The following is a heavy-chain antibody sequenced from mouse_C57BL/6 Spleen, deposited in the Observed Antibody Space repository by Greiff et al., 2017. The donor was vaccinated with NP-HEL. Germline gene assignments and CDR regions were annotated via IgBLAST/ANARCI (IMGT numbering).Heavy chain of an antibody. V-gene: IGHV2-6*01. J-gene: IGHJ3*01. D-gene: IGHD3-3*01. Sequence: VKLVESGPGLVAPSQSLSITCTVSGFSLTSYGVDWVRQSPGKGLEWLGVIWGVGSTNYNSALKSRLSISKDNSKSQVFLKMNSLQTDDTAMYYCASVRAGTGEAYWGQGTLVTVSA. CDR1: GFSLTSYG. CDR3: ASVRAGTGEAY. CDR2: IWGVGST.